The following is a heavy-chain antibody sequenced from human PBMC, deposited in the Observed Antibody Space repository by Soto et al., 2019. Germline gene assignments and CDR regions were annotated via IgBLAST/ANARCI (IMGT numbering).Heavy chain of an antibody. CDR3: ARDLSGQFDY. CDR1: GFTFSGNW. CDR2: INEDGSTT. Sequence: EVQLVESGGGLVQPGGSLRVSCAASGFTFSGNWMHWVRQAPGKGLVWVSRINEDGSTTTYADSVKGRFTISRDNAENTLYLQMNSLRADDTAVYYCARDLSGQFDYWGQGTLVTVSS. V-gene: IGHV3-74*03. J-gene: IGHJ4*02.